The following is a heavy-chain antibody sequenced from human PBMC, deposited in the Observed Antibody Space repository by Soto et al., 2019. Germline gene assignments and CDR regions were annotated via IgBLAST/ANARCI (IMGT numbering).Heavy chain of an antibody. CDR2: IHHSGST. J-gene: IGHJ4*02. D-gene: IGHD6-13*01. V-gene: IGHV4-4*02. CDR1: GLSISSDNL. Sequence: QVQLQESGPGLVRPSGTVSLTCAVSGLSISSDNLWSWVRQPPGKGLEWIGEIHHSGSTNYNPAPKSRVTMSVVPSKDLFSPTLNSVTASDMAFYYCARDQGSHPGDWGQGTLVSVSS. CDR3: ARDQGSHPGD.